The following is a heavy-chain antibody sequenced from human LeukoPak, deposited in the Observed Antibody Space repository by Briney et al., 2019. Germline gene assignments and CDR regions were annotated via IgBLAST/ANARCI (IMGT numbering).Heavy chain of an antibody. CDR1: GGSIRRYY. CDR3: ARLQWLRSYFDS. V-gene: IGHV4-59*01. D-gene: IGHD5-12*01. Sequence: SETLSLTCTVSGGSIRRYYWSWVRQAPGKGVEWGGYIYYSGRNNYNPSLKSRVTISVDTSKKQFSLKLSSVTAADTAVYYCARLQWLRSYFDSWGQGTLVTVSS. CDR2: IYYSGRN. J-gene: IGHJ4*02.